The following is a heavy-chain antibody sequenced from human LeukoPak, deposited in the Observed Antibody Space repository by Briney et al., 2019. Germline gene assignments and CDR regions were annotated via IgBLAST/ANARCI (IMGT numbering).Heavy chain of an antibody. V-gene: IGHV1-18*01. CDR3: ARGAPRGVWNFYFDY. D-gene: IGHD1-7*01. CDR2: VGPYNRKT. CDR1: GYAFSSYG. Sequence: ASVKVSCKASGYAFSSYGIGWVRQAPGQGLEWMGWVGPYNRKTNYSQKFQGRVTMTTDTSTNTAYLELRTLRSDATAVYYCARGAPRGVWNFYFDYWGQGTLVTVSS. J-gene: IGHJ4*02.